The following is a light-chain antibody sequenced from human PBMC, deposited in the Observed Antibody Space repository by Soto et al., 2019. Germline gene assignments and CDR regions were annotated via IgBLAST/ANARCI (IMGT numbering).Light chain of an antibody. V-gene: IGKV3-15*01. CDR1: QSVSGN. CDR2: GAS. Sequence: EIVMTQSPATLSVSPGERATLSCRASQSVSGNLAWYQQKPGQAPRLLIYGASTRATGIPARFSGSGSGTEFTLTFSSLQSEDFAVYYCQQYNNGPPLTFGGGTKVEIK. J-gene: IGKJ4*01. CDR3: QQYNNGPPLT.